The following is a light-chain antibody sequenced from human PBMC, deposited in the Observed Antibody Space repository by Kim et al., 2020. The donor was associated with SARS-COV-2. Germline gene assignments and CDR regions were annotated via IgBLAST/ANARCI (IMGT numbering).Light chain of an antibody. CDR1: QSVLYSSNNKNY. CDR2: WAS. CDR3: QQYYSTPRT. Sequence: ATINCKSSQSVLYSSNNKNYLAWYQQKPGQPPKLLIYWASTRESGVPDRFSGSGSGTDFTLTSSSLQAEDVAVYYCQQYYSTPRTFGQGTKVDIK. J-gene: IGKJ1*01. V-gene: IGKV4-1*01.